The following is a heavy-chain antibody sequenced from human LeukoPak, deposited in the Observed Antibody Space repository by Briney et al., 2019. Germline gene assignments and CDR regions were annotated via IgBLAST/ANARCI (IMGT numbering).Heavy chain of an antibody. D-gene: IGHD6-19*01. V-gene: IGHV3-7*01. CDR1: GFSY. CDR2: INEDGSNK. Sequence: GGSLRLSCTASGFSYMRWNRQAPGKGLEWVANINEDGSNKWHLGSVKGRFTVSRDNARNSLYLQMNSLRVEDTAVYYCTRVIVAVPGYFDYFDFWDQGVLVTASS. J-gene: IGHJ4*02. CDR3: TRVIVAVPGYFDYFDF.